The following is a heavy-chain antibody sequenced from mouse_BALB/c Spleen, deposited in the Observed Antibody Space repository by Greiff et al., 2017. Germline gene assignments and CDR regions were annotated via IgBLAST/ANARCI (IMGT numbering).Heavy chain of an antibody. Sequence: QVQLQQSGPGLVQPSQSLSITCTVSGFSLTSYGVHWVRQSPGKGLEWLGVIWSGGSTDYNAAFISRLSISKDNSKSQVFFKMNSLQANDTAIYYCARLTGNAMDYWGQGTSVTVSS. D-gene: IGHD4-1*01. CDR1: GFSLTSYG. CDR3: ARLTGNAMDY. V-gene: IGHV2-2*02. CDR2: IWSGGST. J-gene: IGHJ4*01.